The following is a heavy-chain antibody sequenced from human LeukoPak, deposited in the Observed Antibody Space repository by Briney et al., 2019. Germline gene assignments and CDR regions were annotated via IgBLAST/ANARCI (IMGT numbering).Heavy chain of an antibody. V-gene: IGHV1-18*01. J-gene: IGHJ4*02. CDR1: SYTFTSYD. CDR3: AIKITMVRGVIGDFDY. D-gene: IGHD3-10*01. CDR2: ISAYNGNT. Sequence: ASVKVSCKASSYTFTSYDIGWVRQAPGHGLEWMGWISAYNGNTNYAHKLHGRVTMTTDASTSTAYMELRSLRSDDTAVYYCAIKITMVRGVIGDFDYWGQGTLVTVSS.